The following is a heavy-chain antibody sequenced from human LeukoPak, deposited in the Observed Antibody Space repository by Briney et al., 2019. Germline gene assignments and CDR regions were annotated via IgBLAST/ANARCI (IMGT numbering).Heavy chain of an antibody. CDR1: GFTFSSYA. CDR2: ISGSGGST. CDR3: AKAGYSSSWYDYYYGMDV. D-gene: IGHD6-13*01. J-gene: IGHJ6*02. V-gene: IGHV3-23*01. Sequence: PGGSLRLSCAASGFTFSSYAMSWVRQAPGKGLESVSAISGSGGSTYYADSVKGRFTISRDNSKNTLYLQMNSLRAEDTAVYYCAKAGYSSSWYDYYYGMDVWGQGTTVTVSS.